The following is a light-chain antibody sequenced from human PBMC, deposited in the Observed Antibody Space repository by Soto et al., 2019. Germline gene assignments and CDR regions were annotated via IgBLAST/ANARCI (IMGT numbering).Light chain of an antibody. J-gene: IGKJ1*01. CDR3: LQDYVYPWT. CDR1: QGIGND. V-gene: IGKV1-6*01. Sequence: AIQVTQSPSSLSASVGDRVTISCRASQGIGNDLGWYQQKPGKAPKLLIYEESTLQTGVASRLSGSGSGTDFTLTVSSLQPEDFATYYCLQDYVYPWTFGQGTKVEVK. CDR2: EES.